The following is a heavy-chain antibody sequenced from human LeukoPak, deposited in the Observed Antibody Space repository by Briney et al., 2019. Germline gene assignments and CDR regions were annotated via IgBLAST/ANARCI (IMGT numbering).Heavy chain of an antibody. D-gene: IGHD2-15*01. Sequence: GGSLRLSCTASGFTFRSYALSWVRLAPGKGLEWVSATTGSGDKLFYADSVKGRFTISRDNSKNTLYLQMSNLRAEDTAVYYCARYENGGIDYWGQGTLVTVSS. CDR2: TTGSGDKL. CDR3: ARYENGGIDY. CDR1: GFTFRSYA. V-gene: IGHV3-23*01. J-gene: IGHJ4*02.